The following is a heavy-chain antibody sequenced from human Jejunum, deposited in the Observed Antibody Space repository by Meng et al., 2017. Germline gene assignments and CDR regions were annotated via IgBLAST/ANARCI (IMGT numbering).Heavy chain of an antibody. Sequence: GESLKISCAASGFTFNNYAMSWVRQALGKGLEWVSAIGLDRITHHSDSVKGRFTISRDHSGSPLYLQMDSLRAEDTAVYYCARYHYDRSNFYGLDVWGQGTTVTVSS. J-gene: IGHJ6*02. CDR3: ARYHYDRSNFYGLDV. CDR1: GFTFNNYA. D-gene: IGHD3-22*01. CDR2: IGLDRIT. V-gene: IGHV3-23*01.